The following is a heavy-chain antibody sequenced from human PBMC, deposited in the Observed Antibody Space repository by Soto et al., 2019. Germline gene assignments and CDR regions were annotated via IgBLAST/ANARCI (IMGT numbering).Heavy chain of an antibody. J-gene: IGHJ2*01. V-gene: IGHV3-72*01. Sequence: EVQLVESGGGLVQPGGSLRLSCAASGFTFSDHYVDWVRQAPGKGLEWVGRTRNKANSYTTEYAASVKGRFTISRDDSKNSLYLQMNSLKTEDTAVYYCASEGRLGASNIWYFDLWGRGTLVTVSS. CDR3: ASEGRLGASNIWYFDL. CDR2: TRNKANSYTT. D-gene: IGHD1-26*01. CDR1: GFTFSDHY.